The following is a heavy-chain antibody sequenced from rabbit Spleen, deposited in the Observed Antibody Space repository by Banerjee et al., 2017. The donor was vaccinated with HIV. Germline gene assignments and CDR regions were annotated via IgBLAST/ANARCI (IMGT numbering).Heavy chain of an antibody. Sequence: QEQLEESGGDLVQPEGSLTITCKASGFSFSGGYYMGWVRQPPGKGPEWIACINIVTGKSVYASWAKGRIIMSRTSSTTVTLQMTSLTAADTATYFCARDLVAVIGWNFNLWGPGTLVTVS. CDR2: INIVTGKS. CDR3: ARDLVAVIGWNFNL. D-gene: IGHD4-2*01. CDR1: GFSFSGGYY. J-gene: IGHJ4*01. V-gene: IGHV1S45*01.